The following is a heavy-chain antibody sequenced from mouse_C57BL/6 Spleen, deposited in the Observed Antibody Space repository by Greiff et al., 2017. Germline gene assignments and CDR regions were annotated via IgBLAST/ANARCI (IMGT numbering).Heavy chain of an antibody. Sequence: EVKVVESEGGLVQPGSSMKLSCTASGFTFSDYYMAWVRQVPEKGLEWVANINYDGSSTYYLDSLKSRFIISRDHARNFLYLQISSLKSEDTATYYCARDRGFDYYGSSPNWYFEVWGTGTTVTVSS. J-gene: IGHJ1*03. D-gene: IGHD1-1*01. CDR3: ARDRGFDYYGSSPNWYFEV. CDR2: INYDGSST. V-gene: IGHV5-16*01. CDR1: GFTFSDYY.